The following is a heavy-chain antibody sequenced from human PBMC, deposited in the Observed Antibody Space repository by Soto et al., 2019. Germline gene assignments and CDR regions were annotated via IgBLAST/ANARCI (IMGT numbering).Heavy chain of an antibody. Sequence: PGGSLRLSCAASGFTVSSNYMSWVRQAPGKGLEWVSVIYYGGSTYYADSVKGRFIISRDDSKNTLFLQMNSLRAEDTAVYYCATAKLLLPWLFDYWGQGTLVTVSS. D-gene: IGHD2-15*01. CDR3: ATAKLLLPWLFDY. CDR2: IYYGGST. V-gene: IGHV3-66*01. CDR1: GFTVSSNY. J-gene: IGHJ4*02.